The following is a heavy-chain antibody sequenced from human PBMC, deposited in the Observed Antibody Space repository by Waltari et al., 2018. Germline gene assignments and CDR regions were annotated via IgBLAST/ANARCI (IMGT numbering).Heavy chain of an antibody. J-gene: IGHJ5*02. CDR2: IYYSGST. CDR3: ARVPRVVPAARAGIWFDP. V-gene: IGHV4-59*11. D-gene: IGHD2-2*01. CDR1: GGSISSHY. Sequence: QVQLQESGPGLVKPSETLSLTCTVSGGSISSHYWSWIRQPPGKGLEWIGYIYYSGSTNSNPSLKSRVTISVDTSKNQFSLKLSSVTAADTAVYYCARVPRVVPAARAGIWFDPWGQGTLVTVSS.